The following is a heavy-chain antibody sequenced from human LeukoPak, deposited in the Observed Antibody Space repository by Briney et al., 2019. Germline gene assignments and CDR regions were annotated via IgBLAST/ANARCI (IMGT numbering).Heavy chain of an antibody. J-gene: IGHJ3*02. CDR1: GGSISSYY. Sequence: PSETLSLTCTVSGGSISSYYWSWIRQPPGKGLEWIGYIYYSGSTNYNPSLKSRVTISVDTSKNQFSLKLSSVTAADTAVYYCAREDYYDSSGYYYRAFDIWGQGTMVTVSS. CDR3: AREDYYDSSGYYYRAFDI. D-gene: IGHD3-22*01. CDR2: IYYSGST. V-gene: IGHV4-59*01.